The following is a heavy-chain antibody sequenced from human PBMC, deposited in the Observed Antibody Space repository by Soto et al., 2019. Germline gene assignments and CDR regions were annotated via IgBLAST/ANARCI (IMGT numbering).Heavy chain of an antibody. CDR2: ISWNSGYR. CDR1: GFTFDDYA. J-gene: IGHJ3*01. D-gene: IGHD3-3*01. Sequence: EVQLVESGGGLVQPGRSLRLSCAASGFTFDDYAMYWVRQAPGKGLEWVSGISWNSGYRDYADSVKGRFTISSDNAKNSLYLQMNSLRAEDTALYYCAKDILDVGDAFDVWGQGTMVTVSS. CDR3: AKDILDVGDAFDV. V-gene: IGHV3-9*01.